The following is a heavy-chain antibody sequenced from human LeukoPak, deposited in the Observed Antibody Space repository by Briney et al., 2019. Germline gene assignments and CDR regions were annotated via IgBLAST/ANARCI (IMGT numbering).Heavy chain of an antibody. CDR1: GGSISNYC. Sequence: TSETLSLTCTVSGGSISNYCWSWIWHPPRQGMEWDGYIHYSGSTNSNPSLNSRLTVSVATSKNQFSLILYSATAADTAVYYCARALREAVQTFYFDYWGQGTLVTVSS. CDR3: ARALREAVQTFYFDY. CDR2: IHYSGST. D-gene: IGHD2/OR15-2a*01. J-gene: IGHJ4*02. V-gene: IGHV4-59*01.